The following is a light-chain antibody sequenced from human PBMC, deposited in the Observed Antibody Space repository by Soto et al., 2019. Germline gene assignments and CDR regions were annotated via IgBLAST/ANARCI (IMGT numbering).Light chain of an antibody. V-gene: IGLV1-47*01. CDR1: SSNIGSNH. CDR2: RSN. J-gene: IGLJ3*02. Sequence: QLVLPQPPSASGTPGQRVTISCSGSSSNIGSNHVYWYQQLPGAAPKLLISRSNRRPSGVPDRFSGSRSGTSASLAISGLRSEDEADYYCASWDDSLRGVVFGGGTKVTVL. CDR3: ASWDDSLRGVV.